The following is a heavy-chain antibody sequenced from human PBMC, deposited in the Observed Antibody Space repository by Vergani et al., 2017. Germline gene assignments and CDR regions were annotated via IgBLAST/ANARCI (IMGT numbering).Heavy chain of an antibody. CDR1: GFTVSSNY. CDR2: IYSGGST. Sequence: EVQLVESGGGLVQPGGSLRLSCAASGFTVSSNYMSWVRQAPGKGLEWVSVIYSGGSTYYADSVKGRFTISRDNSKNSLYLQMNSLRAEDTAVYYCAREDVDIVATIPYYYFDYWGQGTLVTVSS. J-gene: IGHJ4*02. V-gene: IGHV3-66*01. CDR3: AREDVDIVATIPYYYFDY. D-gene: IGHD5-12*01.